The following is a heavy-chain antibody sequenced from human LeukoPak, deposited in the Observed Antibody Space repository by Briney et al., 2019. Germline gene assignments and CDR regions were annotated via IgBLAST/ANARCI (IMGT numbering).Heavy chain of an antibody. J-gene: IGHJ4*02. CDR3: AKPALVVVVAALDY. CDR1: GFTFSSYG. CDR2: ISYDGSNK. Sequence: GGSLRLSCAASGFTFSSYGMHWVRQAPGKGLEWVAVISYDGSNKYYADSVKGRFTISRDNSKNTLYLQMNSLRAEDTAVYYCAKPALVVVVAALDYWGQGTLVTVSS. V-gene: IGHV3-30*18. D-gene: IGHD2-15*01.